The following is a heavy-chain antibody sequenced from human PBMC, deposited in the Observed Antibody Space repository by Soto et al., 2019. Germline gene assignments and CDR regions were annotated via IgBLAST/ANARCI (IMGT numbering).Heavy chain of an antibody. V-gene: IGHV1-18*01. CDR1: GYTFTSYG. Sequence: ASAKVSSKASGYTFTSYGISWVRQAPGQGLEWMGWISAYNGNTNYAQKLQGRVTMTTDTSTSTAYMELRSLRSDDTAVYYCARDAVVPAAPTSNWFDPWGQGTLVTVS. J-gene: IGHJ5*02. CDR3: ARDAVVPAAPTSNWFDP. CDR2: ISAYNGNT. D-gene: IGHD2-2*01.